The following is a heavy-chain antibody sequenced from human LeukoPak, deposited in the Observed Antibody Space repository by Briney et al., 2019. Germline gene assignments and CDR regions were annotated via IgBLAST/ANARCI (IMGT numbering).Heavy chain of an antibody. CDR2: IYYTGST. CDR3: ARPTGGYSYGYPFDY. Sequence: SETLSLTCAVNGETFSGYYWSWIRQPPGKGLEWIGNIYYTGSTWSTYYNPSLKSRVTISVDTSKHQFSLKLSSVTAADTAVYYCARPTGGYSYGYPFDYWGQGTLVTVSS. D-gene: IGHD5-18*01. J-gene: IGHJ4*02. CDR1: GETFSGYY. V-gene: IGHV4-34*01.